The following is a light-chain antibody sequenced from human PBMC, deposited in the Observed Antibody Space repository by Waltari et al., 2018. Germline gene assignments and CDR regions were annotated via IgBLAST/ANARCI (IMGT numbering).Light chain of an antibody. CDR3: QQYDGSVLT. Sequence: IVLTQSPDTLSSSPGQRATLSCRASQTINNNFLVWYQQKPGQAPRLIIHGASSRATGFPDRFSGSGSGKDFTLTINSLKPEDSAVYYCQQYDGSVLTFGGGTKVEI. J-gene: IGKJ4*01. CDR1: QTINNNF. V-gene: IGKV3-20*01. CDR2: GAS.